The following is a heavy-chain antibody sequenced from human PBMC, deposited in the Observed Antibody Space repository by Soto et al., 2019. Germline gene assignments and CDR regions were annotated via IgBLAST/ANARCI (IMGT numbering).Heavy chain of an antibody. CDR2: ITWNSGSL. J-gene: IGHJ4*02. V-gene: IGHV3-9*01. Sequence: EVQLVESGGGLVQPGRSLRLSCAASGFTFSNYAMHWVRQAPGKGLEWVSLITWNSGSLSYADSVKGRFTISRDNAKNSLYLDINSLRPEDTALYYCANSFGSGSYPFDSWGQGTLVTVSS. CDR3: ANSFGSGSYPFDS. D-gene: IGHD3-10*01. CDR1: GFTFSNYA.